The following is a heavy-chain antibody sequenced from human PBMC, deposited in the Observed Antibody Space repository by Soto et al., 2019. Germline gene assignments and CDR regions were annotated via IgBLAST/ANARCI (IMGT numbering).Heavy chain of an antibody. CDR2: ISAYNGNT. Sequence: ASVRVSCKASGYTFTSYGISWVRQAPGQGLEWMGWISAYNGNTNYAQKLQGRVTMTTDTSTSTAYMELRSLRSDDTAVYYCARDRAEGSSSTPAGGMDVWGPGTTVTVSS. D-gene: IGHD6-6*01. CDR1: GYTFTSYG. CDR3: ARDRAEGSSSTPAGGMDV. J-gene: IGHJ6*02. V-gene: IGHV1-18*01.